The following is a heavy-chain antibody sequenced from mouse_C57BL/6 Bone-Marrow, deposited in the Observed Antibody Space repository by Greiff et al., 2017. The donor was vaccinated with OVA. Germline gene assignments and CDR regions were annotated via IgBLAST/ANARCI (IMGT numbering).Heavy chain of an antibody. J-gene: IGHJ2*01. V-gene: IGHV1-55*01. CDR2: IYPGSGST. CDR3: ARGRAYDGYPYYFDY. D-gene: IGHD2-3*01. CDR1: GYTFTSYW. Sequence: QVQLQQSGAELVKPGASVKMSCKASGYTFTSYWITWVKQRPGQGLEWIGDIYPGSGSTNYNEKFKSKATLTVDTSSSTAYMQLSSLTSEDSAVYYCARGRAYDGYPYYFDYWGQGTTLTVSS.